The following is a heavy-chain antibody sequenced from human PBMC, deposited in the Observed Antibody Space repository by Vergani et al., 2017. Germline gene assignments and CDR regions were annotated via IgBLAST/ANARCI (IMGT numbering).Heavy chain of an antibody. CDR3: AKVGRSEVAGTFGAFDS. CDR1: GFTFIMHA. Sequence: EVQLLESGGDLVQPGGSLRLSCAASGFTFIMHAMSWVRQAPGKGLEWVSTLSASDRRTHYADSVKGRFTISRDNSKNTLFLHMNSLRPEDTAVYYCAKVGRSEVAGTFGAFDSWGEGRMVTVCS. J-gene: IGHJ3*02. D-gene: IGHD6-19*01. CDR2: LSASDRRT. V-gene: IGHV3-23*01.